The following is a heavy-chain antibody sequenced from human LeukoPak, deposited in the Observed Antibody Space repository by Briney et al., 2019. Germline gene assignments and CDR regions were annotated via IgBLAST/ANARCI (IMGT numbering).Heavy chain of an antibody. D-gene: IGHD3-22*01. CDR1: GGSISSYY. Sequence: PSETLSLTCTVSGGSISSYYWSWLRQPPGKGLEWIGYIYYSGSTNYNPSLKSRVTISVDTSKNQFSLKLSSVTAADTAVYYCASAPDSSGYYWYFDLWGRGTLVTVSS. V-gene: IGHV4-59*01. CDR3: ASAPDSSGYYWYFDL. CDR2: IYYSGST. J-gene: IGHJ2*01.